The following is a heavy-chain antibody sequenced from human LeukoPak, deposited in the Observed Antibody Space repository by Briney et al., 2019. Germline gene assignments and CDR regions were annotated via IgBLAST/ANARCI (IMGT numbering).Heavy chain of an antibody. J-gene: IGHJ4*02. Sequence: GRSLRLSCAASGFTFSNYGMHWVRQAPGKGLEWVAVIWYDGSNKYYADSVKGRFTISRDNSKNTLDLQMNSLRAEDTAVYYCARDSDGDYEFDYWGQGTLVTVSS. D-gene: IGHD4-17*01. CDR1: GFTFSNYG. CDR3: ARDSDGDYEFDY. V-gene: IGHV3-33*08. CDR2: IWYDGSNK.